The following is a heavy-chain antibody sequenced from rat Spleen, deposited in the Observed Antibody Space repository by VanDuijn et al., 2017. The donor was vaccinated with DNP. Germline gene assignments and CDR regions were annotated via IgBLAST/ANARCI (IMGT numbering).Heavy chain of an antibody. CDR2: MSNGGNT. Sequence: QVQLKESGPGLVQPSQTLSLTCTVSGFSLTSYSVAWVRQPPAKGLEWVAAMSNGGNTYYNSALKSRLSISRDTSKSQVFLKMNSLQTEDTAMYFCARSDYSDDSYYYGYFDYWGQGVMVTVSS. CDR3: ARSDYSDDSYYYGYFDY. CDR1: GFSLTSYS. V-gene: IGHV2-6*01. J-gene: IGHJ2*01. D-gene: IGHD1-12*02.